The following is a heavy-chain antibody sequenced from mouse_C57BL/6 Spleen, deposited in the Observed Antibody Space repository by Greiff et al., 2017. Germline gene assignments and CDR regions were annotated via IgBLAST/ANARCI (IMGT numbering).Heavy chain of an antibody. J-gene: IGHJ2*01. V-gene: IGHV1-26*01. CDR1: GYTFTDYY. CDR3: ARGGYPDY. Sequence: VQLQQSGPELVKPGASVKISCKASGYTFTDYYMNWVKQSHGKSLEWIGDINPNNGGTSYNQKFKGKATLTVDKSSSTAYMELRSLTSEDSAVYYCARGGYPDYWGQGTTLPVSS. D-gene: IGHD2-14*01. CDR2: INPNNGGT.